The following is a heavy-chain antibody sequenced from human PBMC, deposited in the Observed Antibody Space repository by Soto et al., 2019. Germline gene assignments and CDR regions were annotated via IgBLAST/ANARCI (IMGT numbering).Heavy chain of an antibody. Sequence: GGSLRLSCAASGFTFSSYGMHWVRQAPGKGLEWVAVIWYDGSNKYYADSVKGRFTISRDNSKNTLYLQMNSLRAEDTAVYYCARGHDSSSWPPPYYYYGMDVWGQGTTVTVSS. CDR1: GFTFSSYG. CDR2: IWYDGSNK. V-gene: IGHV3-33*01. D-gene: IGHD6-6*01. J-gene: IGHJ6*02. CDR3: ARGHDSSSWPPPYYYYGMDV.